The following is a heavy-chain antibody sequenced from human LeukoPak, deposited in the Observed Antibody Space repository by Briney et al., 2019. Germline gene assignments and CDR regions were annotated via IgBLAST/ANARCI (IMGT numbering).Heavy chain of an antibody. D-gene: IGHD4-17*01. Sequence: GASVKVSCKASGYTFTSYGISWVRQAPGQGLEWMGWISAYNGNTSYAQKFQGRVSMTTDTSTSTAYMELRSLRSDDTAVYYCAATDYGDFLDAFDIWGQGTMVTVSS. CDR2: ISAYNGNT. CDR3: AATDYGDFLDAFDI. J-gene: IGHJ3*02. V-gene: IGHV1-18*01. CDR1: GYTFTSYG.